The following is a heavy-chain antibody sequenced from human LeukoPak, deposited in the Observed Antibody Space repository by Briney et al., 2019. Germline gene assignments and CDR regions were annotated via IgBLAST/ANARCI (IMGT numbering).Heavy chain of an antibody. D-gene: IGHD1-26*01. V-gene: IGHV6-1*01. CDR3: ARGGSYPLDY. CDR1: GDSVSSNSAA. Sequence: SLTLSLTCAISGDSVSSNSAAWNWIRQSPSGGLEWLGRTYYRSKWYRGYAVSVKSRITINPDTSKNQFSLQLNSVTPEDTAVYYCARGGSYPLDYWGQGTLVTVSS. CDR2: TYYRSKWYR. J-gene: IGHJ4*02.